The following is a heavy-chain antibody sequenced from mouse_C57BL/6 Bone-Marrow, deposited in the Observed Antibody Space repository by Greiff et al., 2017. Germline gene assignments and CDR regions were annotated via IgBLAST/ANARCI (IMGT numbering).Heavy chain of an antibody. V-gene: IGHV1-7*01. CDR1: GYTFTSYW. Sequence: VQLQEPGAELVKPGASVKLSCKASGYTFTSYWMHWVKQRPGQGLEWIGDIYPSSGYTKYNQKFKDKATLTVDKSSSTAYMQLSSLTYEDSAVYDCAGEKLLRSYVDYWGQGTTLTVSS. CDR3: AGEKLLRSYVDY. J-gene: IGHJ2*01. CDR2: IYPSSGYT. D-gene: IGHD1-1*01.